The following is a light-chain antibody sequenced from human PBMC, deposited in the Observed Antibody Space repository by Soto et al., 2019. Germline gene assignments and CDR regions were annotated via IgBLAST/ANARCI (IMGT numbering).Light chain of an antibody. V-gene: IGKV3-20*01. CDR1: QSVSSSY. CDR2: GAS. Sequence: EIVMTQSPATLSVVPGERATLSCRASQSVSSSYLAWYQQKPGQAPRLLIYGASSRATGIPDRFSGSGSGTDFTLTISRLEPEDFAVYYCQQYGSSSTFGQGTRLEIK. CDR3: QQYGSSST. J-gene: IGKJ5*01.